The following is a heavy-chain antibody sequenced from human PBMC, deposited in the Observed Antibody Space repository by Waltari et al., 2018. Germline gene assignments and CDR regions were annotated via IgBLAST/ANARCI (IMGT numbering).Heavy chain of an antibody. Sequence: EVQVVESGGDLVQPGGSLRLSCAASGFTFSDYWMGWVRQAPGRGREWGANIKKDASTRYYGDSVKGRFTISRDNAKNSLYLEMNSLTAEDTAVYYCARHGDFCFDYWGQGILVTVSS. CDR2: IKKDASTR. V-gene: IGHV3-7*01. CDR3: ARHGDFCFDY. D-gene: IGHD4-17*01. J-gene: IGHJ4*02. CDR1: GFTFSDYW.